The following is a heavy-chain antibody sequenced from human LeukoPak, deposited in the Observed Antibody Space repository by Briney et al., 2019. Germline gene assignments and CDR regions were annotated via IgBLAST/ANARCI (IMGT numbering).Heavy chain of an antibody. Sequence: AGGSLRLSCAASGFTFSSYGMHWVRQAPGKGLEWVAFIRYDGSNKYYADSVKGRFTISRDNSKNTLYLQMNSLRAEDTAVYYCAKDRDYGGNSGDYYFDYWGQGTLVTVSS. CDR3: AKDRDYGGNSGDYYFDY. J-gene: IGHJ4*02. D-gene: IGHD4-23*01. CDR2: IRYDGSNK. V-gene: IGHV3-30*02. CDR1: GFTFSSYG.